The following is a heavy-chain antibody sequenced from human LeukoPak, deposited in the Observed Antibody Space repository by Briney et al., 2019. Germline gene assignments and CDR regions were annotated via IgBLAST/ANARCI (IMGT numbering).Heavy chain of an antibody. CDR1: GGSISSYY. V-gene: IGHV4-59*01. Sequence: PSETPSLACTVSGGSISSYYWSWIRQPPGKGLEWIGYIYYSGSTNYNPSLKSRLTISVDTSKNQFSLKLSSVTAADTAVYYCARVRDRSSYFYDLDYWGQGTLVTVSS. J-gene: IGHJ4*02. D-gene: IGHD3-22*01. CDR2: IYYSGST. CDR3: ARVRDRSSYFYDLDY.